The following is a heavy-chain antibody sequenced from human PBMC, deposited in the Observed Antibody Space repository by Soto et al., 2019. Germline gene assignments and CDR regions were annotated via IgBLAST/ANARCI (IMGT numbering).Heavy chain of an antibody. J-gene: IGHJ4*02. CDR1: GGSISSYY. D-gene: IGHD6-19*01. Sequence: QVQLQESGPGLVKPSETLSLTCTVSGGSISSYYWSWIRQPPGKGLEWIGYIYYSGSTNYNPSLKSRVTISVDTSKNQFSLKLSSVTAADTAVYYCAGAPNWYSSGWYYFDYWGQGTLVTVSS. CDR2: IYYSGST. V-gene: IGHV4-59*01. CDR3: AGAPNWYSSGWYYFDY.